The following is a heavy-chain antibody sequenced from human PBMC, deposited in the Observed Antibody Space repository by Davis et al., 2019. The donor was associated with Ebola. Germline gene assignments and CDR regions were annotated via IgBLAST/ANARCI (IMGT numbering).Heavy chain of an antibody. CDR2: IYYSGST. CDR3: ARGYYYDSSSFDY. D-gene: IGHD3-22*01. CDR1: GGSISSYY. V-gene: IGHV4-59*01. J-gene: IGHJ4*02. Sequence: SETLSLTCTVSGGSISSYYWSWIRPPPGKGLEWIGYIYYSGSTNYNPSLKSRVTISVDTSKNQFSLKLSSVTAADTAVYYCARGYYYDSSSFDYWGQGTLVTVSS.